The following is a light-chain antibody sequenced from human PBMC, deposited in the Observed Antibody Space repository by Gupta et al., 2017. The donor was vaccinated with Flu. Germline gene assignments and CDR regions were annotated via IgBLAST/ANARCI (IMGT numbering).Light chain of an antibody. V-gene: IGLV2-23*01. J-gene: IGLJ1*01. CDR2: EGS. CDR3: CSYAVSDVYV. Sequence: YALTQPASVSGSPGQTITISCPGTSSDVGRFNLVSWSQQYPGKAHKLIIYEGSRRPAGVSTRFSGSKSGNTASLTISGLQAEDEADYYGCSYAVSDVYVFGTGIKVTVL. CDR1: SSDVGRFNL.